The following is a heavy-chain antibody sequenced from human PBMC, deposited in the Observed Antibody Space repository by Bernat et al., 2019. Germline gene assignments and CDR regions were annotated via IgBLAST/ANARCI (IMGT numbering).Heavy chain of an antibody. Sequence: EVQLVESGGGLVKPGGSLRLSCAASGFTFSSYSMNWVRQAPGKGLEWVSSISSSSSYIYYADSVKGRFTISRDNAKNSLYLQMNSLRAKDTAMYYCARSQLERQSYYYYYMDVWGKGTAVTVSS. V-gene: IGHV3-21*01. CDR2: ISSSSSYI. CDR3: ARSQLERQSYYYYYMDV. CDR1: GFTFSSYS. J-gene: IGHJ6*03. D-gene: IGHD1-1*01.